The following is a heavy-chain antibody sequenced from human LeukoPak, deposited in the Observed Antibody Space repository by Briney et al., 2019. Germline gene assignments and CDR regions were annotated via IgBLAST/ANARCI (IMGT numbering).Heavy chain of an antibody. CDR1: GFTFSSYG. J-gene: IGHJ6*03. Sequence: GGSLRLSCAASGFTFSSYGMSWVRQAPGKGLEWVSAISGSGGSTYYADSVKGRFTISRDNSKNTLYLQMNSLRAEDTAVYYCAGNTAMVEYYYYYYMDVWGKGATVTISS. D-gene: IGHD5-18*01. V-gene: IGHV3-23*01. CDR2: ISGSGGST. CDR3: AGNTAMVEYYYYYYMDV.